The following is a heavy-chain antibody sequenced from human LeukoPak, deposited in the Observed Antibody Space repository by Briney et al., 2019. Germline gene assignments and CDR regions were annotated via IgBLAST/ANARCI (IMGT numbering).Heavy chain of an antibody. V-gene: IGHV4-34*01. D-gene: IGHD3-3*01. CDR3: ARRRLRFHPGFDP. CDR1: GGSFSAFF. Sequence: SETLSLTCAVYGGSFSAFFWSWIRQSPGKGLEWIGEISHNGTTNYSPSLKSRITISVDSSKNQFSLHVKSVTAADTAVYYCARRRLRFHPGFDPWGQGTLVTASS. J-gene: IGHJ5*02. CDR2: ISHNGTT.